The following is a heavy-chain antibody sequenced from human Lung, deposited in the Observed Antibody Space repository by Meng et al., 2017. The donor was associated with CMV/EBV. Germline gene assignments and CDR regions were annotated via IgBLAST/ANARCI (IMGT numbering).Heavy chain of an antibody. CDR1: GFSLTTRGVG. CDR2: IYWHHDE. Sequence: SGXXLVXPTQTLTLTCTFSGFSLTTRGVGVGWIRQPPGKALEWLALIYWHHDERYSRSLKSRLTMTKDTSKNQVFLTMTNMEPVDTGTYYCAHSDYDPWGAYDILDYXGQGXLVTVSS. V-gene: IGHV2-5*01. D-gene: IGHD3-16*01. CDR3: AHSDYDPWGAYDILDY. J-gene: IGHJ4*02.